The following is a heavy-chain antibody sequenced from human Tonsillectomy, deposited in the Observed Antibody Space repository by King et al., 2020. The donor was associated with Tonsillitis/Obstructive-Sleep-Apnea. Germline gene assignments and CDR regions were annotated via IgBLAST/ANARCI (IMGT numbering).Heavy chain of an antibody. CDR1: GGTFSTYF. CDR3: ARVKPDEGYYSPYMDV. J-gene: IGHJ6*03. CDR2: LIPVFNTP. V-gene: IGHV1-69*01. Sequence: QLVQSGAEVKKPGSSVKVSCRASGGTFSTYFIAWVRQAPGQGLEWMGGLIPVFNTPIYAQKFQGRVTITADESTSTAYMEMSSLRSEDTAVYYCARVKPDEGYYSPYMDVWGKGTTVTVSS.